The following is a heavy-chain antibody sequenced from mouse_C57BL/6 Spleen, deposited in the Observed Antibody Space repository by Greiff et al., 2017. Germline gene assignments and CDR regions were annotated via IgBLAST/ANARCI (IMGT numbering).Heavy chain of an antibody. V-gene: IGHV5-12*01. J-gene: IGHJ1*03. D-gene: IGHD1-2*01. CDR1: GFTFSDYY. CDR2: ISNGGGST. Sequence: EVKLVESGGGLVQPGGSLKLSCAASGFTFSDYYMYWVRQTPEKRLEWVAYISNGGGSTYYPDTVKGRFTISRDNAKNTLYLQMSRLKSEDTAMYYCARHHYGFWYFDVWGTGTTVTVSS. CDR3: ARHHYGFWYFDV.